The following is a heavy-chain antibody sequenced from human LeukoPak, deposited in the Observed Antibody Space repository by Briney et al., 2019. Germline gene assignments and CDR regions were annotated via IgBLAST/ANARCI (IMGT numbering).Heavy chain of an antibody. V-gene: IGHV1-58*02. D-gene: IGHD1-26*01. CDR1: GFTFSNSA. CDR3: AAELYSGTYGRCCSFAF. Sequence: VASVKVSCEASGFTFSNSAIQWVRQARGQRLEWIGWIIVGSGRTHYAQNLQERLTITRDMSTSTAYMELSSLRSEDTAVYYCAAELYSGTYGRCCSFAFWGQGTPVTVSS. CDR2: IIVGSGRT. J-gene: IGHJ4*02.